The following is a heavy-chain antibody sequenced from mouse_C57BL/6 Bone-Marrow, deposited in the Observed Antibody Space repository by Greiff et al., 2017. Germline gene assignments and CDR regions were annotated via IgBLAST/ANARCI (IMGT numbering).Heavy chain of an antibody. V-gene: IGHV5-4*01. D-gene: IGHD2-2*01. CDR3: ARDLLWLRRGGFDY. Sequence: EVQLQQSGGGLVKPGGSLKLSCAASGFTFSSYAMSWVRQTPEKRLEWVATISDGGSYTYYPDNVKGRFTISRDNAKNNLYLQMSHLKSEDTAMYYCARDLLWLRRGGFDYWGQGTTLTVSS. J-gene: IGHJ2*01. CDR1: GFTFSSYA. CDR2: ISDGGSYT.